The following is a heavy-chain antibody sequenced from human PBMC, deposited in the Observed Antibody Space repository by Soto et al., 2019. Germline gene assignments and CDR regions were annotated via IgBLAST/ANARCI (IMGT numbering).Heavy chain of an antibody. CDR2: IYYSGST. J-gene: IGHJ6*02. D-gene: IGHD2-2*01. CDR3: ARDNGRDGPAARSHPSHAEYGMDV. V-gene: IGHV4-61*01. Sequence: SDTLSLTCTVSGVSVSSGSYYWSWIRQPPGKGLEWIGYIYYSGSTNYNPSLKSRVTISVDTSKNQFSLKLSSVTAADTAVYYCARDNGRDGPAARSHPSHAEYGMDVWGQGTTVTVSS. CDR1: GVSVSSGSYY.